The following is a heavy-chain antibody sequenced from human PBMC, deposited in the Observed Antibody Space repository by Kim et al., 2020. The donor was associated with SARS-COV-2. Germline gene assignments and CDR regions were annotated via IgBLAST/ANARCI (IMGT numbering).Heavy chain of an antibody. J-gene: IGHJ4*01. CDR3: ARGGYCSSTSCYGWVDY. D-gene: IGHD2-2*01. Sequence: LKSRVTISVDTSKNQFSLKLSSVTAADTAVYYCARGGYCSSTSCYGWVDYWGHGTLVTVSS. V-gene: IGHV4-39*01.